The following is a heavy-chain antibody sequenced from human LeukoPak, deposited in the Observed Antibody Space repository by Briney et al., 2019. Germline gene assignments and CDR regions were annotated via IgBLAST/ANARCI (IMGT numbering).Heavy chain of an antibody. J-gene: IGHJ6*02. D-gene: IGHD4-17*01. Sequence: GRSLRLSCAASGFTFNIYAMHWVRQSPGKGREGVAVVSSDGTNKYYADSVKGRFTISRDNSRNTLSLQMNSLRPEDTAVYYSARVGDYVDGMDVWGQGTTVTVSS. V-gene: IGHV3-30-3*01. CDR2: VSSDGTNK. CDR3: ARVGDYVDGMDV. CDR1: GFTFNIYA.